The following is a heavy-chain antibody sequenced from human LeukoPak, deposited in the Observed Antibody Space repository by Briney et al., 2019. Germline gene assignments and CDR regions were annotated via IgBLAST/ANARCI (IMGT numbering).Heavy chain of an antibody. CDR3: ASTPQEPSYYYYMDV. D-gene: IGHD1-26*01. V-gene: IGHV4-59*01. CDR2: IYYTGST. J-gene: IGHJ6*03. Sequence: SETLSLTCTVSGGSISSSYWSWIRQPPKKGLEWIGYIYYTGSTNYNPSLKSRVTISVDTSKNQLSLKLSSVTAADTAVYYCASTPQEPSYYYYMDVWGKGTTVTVSS. CDR1: GGSISSSY.